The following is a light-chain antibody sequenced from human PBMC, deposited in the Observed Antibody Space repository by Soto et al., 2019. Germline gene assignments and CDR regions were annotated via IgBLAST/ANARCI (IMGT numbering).Light chain of an antibody. CDR2: TAS. J-gene: IGKJ4*01. Sequence: EIVLTQSPGTLSLSPGERATLSCRASQSVASSFIAWFQQKPGQPPRLLIYTASSRAPGIPDRFSGGGSGTDFTLTISRLEPEDFAVYYCQQFSSYPLTFGGGTKVEIK. CDR3: QQFSSYPLT. V-gene: IGKV3-20*01. CDR1: QSVASSF.